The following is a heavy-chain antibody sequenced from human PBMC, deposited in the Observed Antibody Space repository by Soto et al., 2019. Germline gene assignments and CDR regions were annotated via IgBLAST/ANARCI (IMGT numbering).Heavy chain of an antibody. J-gene: IGHJ4*02. D-gene: IGHD2-15*01. CDR2: IVPIVDTS. Sequence: QVQLVQSGAEVRQPASSVKVSCKTPGGTFSSYAISWVRQAPGQGLEWMGGIVPIVDTSTYAQKFQGRVTITADESTSTVYMELSSLRSDDTAVYYCVRGVAIPGHPDNWGQGTLVTVSS. CDR1: GGTFSSYA. V-gene: IGHV1-69*12. CDR3: VRGVAIPGHPDN.